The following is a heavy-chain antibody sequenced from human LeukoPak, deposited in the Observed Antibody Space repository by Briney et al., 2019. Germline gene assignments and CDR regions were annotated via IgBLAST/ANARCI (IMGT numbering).Heavy chain of an antibody. CDR2: ISYDGSYK. V-gene: IGHV3-30*04. Sequence: PGGSLRLSCAASGFTFSGYAMHWVRQAPGKGLEWVAVISYDGSYKFYADSVKGRFTISRDNSKNTLYLQMNSLRAEDTAVYYCARDRGGHNPMGGMDVWGQGTTVTVSS. CDR1: GFTFSGYA. CDR3: ARDRGGHNPMGGMDV. D-gene: IGHD5-24*01. J-gene: IGHJ6*02.